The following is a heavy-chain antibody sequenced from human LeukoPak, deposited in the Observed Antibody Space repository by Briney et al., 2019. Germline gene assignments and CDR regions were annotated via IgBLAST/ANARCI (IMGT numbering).Heavy chain of an antibody. V-gene: IGHV4-34*01. CDR3: ARGNNPNWFDP. CDR1: GGSFSGYY. Sequence: SETLSLTCAVYGGSFSGYYWSWIRQPPGKGREWIGEINHSGSTNYNPSLKSRVTISVDTSKNQFSLKLSSVTAADTAVYYCARGNNPNWFDPWGQGTLVTVSS. J-gene: IGHJ5*02. CDR2: INHSGST. D-gene: IGHD1-14*01.